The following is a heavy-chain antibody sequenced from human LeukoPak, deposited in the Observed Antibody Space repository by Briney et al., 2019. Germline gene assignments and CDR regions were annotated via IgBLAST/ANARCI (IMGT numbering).Heavy chain of an antibody. J-gene: IGHJ3*02. D-gene: IGHD1-26*01. CDR3: ARVMSRGWAFDI. CDR2: INPNSGGT. Sequence: ASVKVSCKASGYTFTGYYMHWVRQAPGQGLEWMGWINPNSGGTNYAQKFQGRVTMTRDTSISTAYMELSRLRSDDTAVYYCARVMSRGWAFDIWGQGTMVTVSS. CDR1: GYTFTGYY. V-gene: IGHV1-2*02.